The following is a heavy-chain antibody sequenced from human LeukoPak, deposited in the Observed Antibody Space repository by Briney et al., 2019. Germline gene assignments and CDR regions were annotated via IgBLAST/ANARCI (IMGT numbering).Heavy chain of an antibody. J-gene: IGHJ4*02. CDR1: GFTFSSYG. D-gene: IGHD3-22*01. CDR3: ARSRFHYYDSSGLDY. Sequence: GESLRLSCAASGFTFSSYGMHWVCQAPGKGLEWVAVIWYDGSNKYYADSVKGRFTISRDNSKNTLYLQMNSLRAEDTAVYYCARSRFHYYDSSGLDYWGQGTLVTVSS. CDR2: IWYDGSNK. V-gene: IGHV3-33*01.